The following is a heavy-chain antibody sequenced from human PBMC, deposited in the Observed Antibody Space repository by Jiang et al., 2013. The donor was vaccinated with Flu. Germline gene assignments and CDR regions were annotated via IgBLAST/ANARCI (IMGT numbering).Heavy chain of an antibody. CDR2: TYYRSKWYN. Sequence: VSSNSAAWNWIRQSPSRGLEWLGRTYYRSKWYNDYAVSVKSRITINPDTSKNQFSLQLNSVTPEDTAVYYCARVDISSSWDYHDAFDIWGQGTMVTVSS. CDR1: VSSNSAA. D-gene: IGHD6-13*01. V-gene: IGHV6-1*01. J-gene: IGHJ3*02. CDR3: ARVDISSSWDYHDAFDI.